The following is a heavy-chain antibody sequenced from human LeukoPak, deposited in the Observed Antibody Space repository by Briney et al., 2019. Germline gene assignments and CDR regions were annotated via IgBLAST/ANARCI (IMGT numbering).Heavy chain of an antibody. CDR2: IIPILGIA. CDR1: GGTFSSYA. V-gene: IGHV1-69*04. J-gene: IGHJ4*02. Sequence: SVKVSCKASGGTFSSYAISWVRQAPGQGLEWMGRIIPILGIANYAQKFQGRVTITADKSTSTAYMELSSLRSEDTAVYYCARGLRDGYVDYWGQGTLVTVSS. CDR3: ARGLRDGYVDY.